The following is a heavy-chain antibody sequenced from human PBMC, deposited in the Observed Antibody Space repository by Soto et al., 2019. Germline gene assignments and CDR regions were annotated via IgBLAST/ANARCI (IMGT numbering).Heavy chain of an antibody. CDR1: GYTFTSYD. J-gene: IGHJ6*02. V-gene: IGHV1-8*01. CDR2: MNPNSGNT. Sequence: ASVKVSCKXSGYTFTSYDINWVRQATGQGLEWMGWMNPNSGNTGYAQKFQGRVTMTRNTSISTAYMELSSLRSEDTAVYYCARGYCSSTSCYYYYYGMDVWGQGTTVTVSS. D-gene: IGHD2-2*01. CDR3: ARGYCSSTSCYYYYYGMDV.